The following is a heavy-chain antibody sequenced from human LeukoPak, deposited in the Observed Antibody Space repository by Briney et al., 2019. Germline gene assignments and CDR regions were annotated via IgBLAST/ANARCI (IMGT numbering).Heavy chain of an antibody. J-gene: IGHJ6*02. V-gene: IGHV4-31*03. CDR2: IYYSGST. Sequence: SETLSLTCTVSGGSISSGGYYWSWIRQHPGKGLEWIGYIYYSGSTYYNPSLKSRVTISVDTSKNQFSLKLSSVTAADTAVYYCARERWGSSHYYYGMDVWGQGTTVTVSS. CDR3: ARERWGSSHYYYGMDV. CDR1: GGSISSGGYY. D-gene: IGHD2-2*01.